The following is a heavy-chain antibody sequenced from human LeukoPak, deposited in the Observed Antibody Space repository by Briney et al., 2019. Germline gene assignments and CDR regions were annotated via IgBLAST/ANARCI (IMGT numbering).Heavy chain of an antibody. CDR3: VKVAKYYYGSETYYFFEH. CDR2: ISSSGFIM. CDR1: GFTFSSYE. Sequence: TGGSLRLSCVASGFTFSSYEMNWVRQAPGKGLEWVSYISSSGFIMYYADSVEGRFTISRDNAKNSLDLQMNSLRVEDTGIYYCVKVAKYYYGSETYYFFEHWGQGTPVTASS. V-gene: IGHV3-48*03. J-gene: IGHJ4*02. D-gene: IGHD3-10*01.